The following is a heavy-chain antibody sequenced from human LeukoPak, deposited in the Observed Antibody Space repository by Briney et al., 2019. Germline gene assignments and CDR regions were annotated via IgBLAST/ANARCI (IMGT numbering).Heavy chain of an antibody. V-gene: IGHV4-59*01. J-gene: IGHJ5*02. Sequence: SETLSLTCTVSGGSISGYYWSWIRQPPGKGLEWIGYIYYSGSTNYNPSLKSRVTISVDTSKNQFSLKLSSVTAADTAVYYCARQDSSGLKFDPWGQGTLVTVSS. CDR2: IYYSGST. D-gene: IGHD3-22*01. CDR1: GGSISGYY. CDR3: ARQDSSGLKFDP.